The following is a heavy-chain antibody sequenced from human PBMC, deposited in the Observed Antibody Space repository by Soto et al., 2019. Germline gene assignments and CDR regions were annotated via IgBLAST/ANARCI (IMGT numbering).Heavy chain of an antibody. CDR1: GFTFSSYA. J-gene: IGHJ5*02. CDR2: ISYDGSNK. CDR3: ARENLRYYDFWSGSWFDP. V-gene: IGHV3-30-3*01. D-gene: IGHD3-3*01. Sequence: GGSLRLSCAASGFTFSSYAMHWVRQAPGKGLEWVAVISYDGSNKYYADSVKGRFTISRDNSKNTLYLQMNSLRAEDTAMYYCARENLRYYDFWSGSWFDPWGQGTLVTVSS.